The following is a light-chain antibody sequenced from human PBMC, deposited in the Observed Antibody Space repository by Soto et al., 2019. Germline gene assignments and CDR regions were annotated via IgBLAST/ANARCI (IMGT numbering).Light chain of an antibody. V-gene: IGKV3-20*01. CDR1: QSVNNNY. J-gene: IGKJ4*01. CDR2: GAS. CDR3: QQYGSAPLT. Sequence: EIVLTQSKGTLSLSPGDRATLSCRASQSVNNNYLAWYQQKTGQAPRLLIYGASRSATDIPDRFSGSGSGTDFSLTISRLETEDFAVYSCQQYGSAPLTFGGGTKVEIK.